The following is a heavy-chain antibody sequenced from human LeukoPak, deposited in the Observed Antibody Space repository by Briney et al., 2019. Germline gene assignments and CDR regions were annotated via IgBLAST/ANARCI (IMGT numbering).Heavy chain of an antibody. V-gene: IGHV3-15*01. CDR3: TIENWGRGDS. D-gene: IGHD7-27*01. CDR1: GFTFSSYE. CDR2: IKTKTAGGTT. J-gene: IGHJ4*02. Sequence: GGSLRLSCAASGFTFSSYEMNWVRQAPGKGLEWVGRIKTKTAGGTTEYAAPVKGRFTISRDDSENTLYLQMNSLKTEDTAIYYCTIENWGRGDSWGQGTLVTVSS.